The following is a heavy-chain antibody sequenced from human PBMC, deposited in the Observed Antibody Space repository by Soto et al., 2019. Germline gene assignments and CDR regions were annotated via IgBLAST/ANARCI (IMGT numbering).Heavy chain of an antibody. J-gene: IGHJ6*02. CDR1: GYSFTSYW. CDR2: IDPSDSYT. Sequence: GSLKISCKGSGYSFTSYWISWVRQMPGKGLEWMGRIDPSDSYTNYSPSFQGHVTISADKSISTAYLQWSSLKASDTAMYYCARPTVVTPLYYYGMDVWGQGTTVTVSS. V-gene: IGHV5-10-1*01. D-gene: IGHD4-17*01. CDR3: ARPTVVTPLYYYGMDV.